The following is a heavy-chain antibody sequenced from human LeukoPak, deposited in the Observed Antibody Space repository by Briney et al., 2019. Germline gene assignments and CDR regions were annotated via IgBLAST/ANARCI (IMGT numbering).Heavy chain of an antibody. Sequence: PSETLSLTCTVSGGSISSSSYYWGWIRQPPGKGLEWIGSIYYSGSTYYNPSLKSRVTISVDTSKNQFSLKLSSVTAADTAVYYCARDMVGDGYNNFDYWGQGTLVTVSS. CDR2: IYYSGST. CDR1: GGSISSSSYY. J-gene: IGHJ4*02. V-gene: IGHV4-39*02. D-gene: IGHD5-24*01. CDR3: ARDMVGDGYNNFDY.